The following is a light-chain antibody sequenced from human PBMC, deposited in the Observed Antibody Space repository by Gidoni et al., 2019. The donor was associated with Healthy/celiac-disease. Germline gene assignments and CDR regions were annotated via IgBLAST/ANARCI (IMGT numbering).Light chain of an antibody. J-gene: IGKJ2*01. Sequence: DIQMTQSPSSLSASVGDRVTITCRASQSISSYLHWYQQKPGKAPKLLIYAAASLQSGVPSRFSGSGPGTDFTLTICSLQLEDFATYSCQQSYSTPYTFGQWTKLEIK. CDR3: QQSYSTPYT. CDR2: AAA. V-gene: IGKV1-39*01. CDR1: QSISSY.